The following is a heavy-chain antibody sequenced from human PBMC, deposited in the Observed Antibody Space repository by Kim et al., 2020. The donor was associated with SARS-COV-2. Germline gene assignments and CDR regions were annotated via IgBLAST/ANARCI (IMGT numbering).Heavy chain of an antibody. Sequence: ASVKVSCKASGYTFTDFYIHWVRQAPGQGLQWMGRINPNTGDTNNAQTFQGRVTMTRDTSTSTAYMNLSGLRSDDTALSYCARDYDSGWTPNNGGQGTLV. CDR2: INPNTGDT. J-gene: IGHJ4*02. D-gene: IGHD6-19*01. CDR3: ARDYDSGWTPNN. V-gene: IGHV1-2*06. CDR1: GYTFTDFY.